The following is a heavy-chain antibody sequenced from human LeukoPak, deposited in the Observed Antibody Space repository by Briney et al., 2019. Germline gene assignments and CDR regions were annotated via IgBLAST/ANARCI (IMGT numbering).Heavy chain of an antibody. Sequence: GGSLRLSCAASGFTFSNAWMSWVRQAPGKGLEWVGRIKSKTDGGTTDYAAPVKGRFTISRDDSKNTLYLQMNSLKTEDTAVYFCTTAPGYSSSRNDYWGQGTLVTVYS. V-gene: IGHV3-15*01. CDR2: IKSKTDGGTT. D-gene: IGHD6-13*01. CDR1: GFTFSNAW. J-gene: IGHJ4*02. CDR3: TTAPGYSSSRNDY.